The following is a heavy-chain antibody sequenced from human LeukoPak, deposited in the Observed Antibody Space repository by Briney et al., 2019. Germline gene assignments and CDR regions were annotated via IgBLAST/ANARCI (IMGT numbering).Heavy chain of an antibody. CDR1: RYTFTGYY. D-gene: IGHD6-19*01. V-gene: IGHV1-2*02. J-gene: IGHJ4*02. CDR2: INPNSGGT. Sequence: ASVKVSCKASRYTFTGYYMHWVRQAPGQGLEWMGWINPNSGGTNYAQKFQGRVTMTRDTSISTAYMELRSLRSDDTAVYYCARDLAGDFDYWGQGTLVTVSS. CDR3: ARDLAGDFDY.